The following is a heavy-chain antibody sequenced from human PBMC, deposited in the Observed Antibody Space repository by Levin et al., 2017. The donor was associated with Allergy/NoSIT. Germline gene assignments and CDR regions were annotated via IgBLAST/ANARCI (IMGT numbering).Heavy chain of an antibody. CDR1: GGSVTSGSYY. D-gene: IGHD3-16*01. Sequence: SQTLSLTCTVSGGSVTSGSYYWSWIRQPPGKGLEWIGYIYYSGSTSYNPSLKSRVTISVDTSKNQFSLKVSSVTAAATAVYYGGRLYGNLSFGGYWGQGALVTVAS. V-gene: IGHV4-61*01. CDR3: GRLYGNLSFGGY. CDR2: IYYSGST. J-gene: IGHJ4*02.